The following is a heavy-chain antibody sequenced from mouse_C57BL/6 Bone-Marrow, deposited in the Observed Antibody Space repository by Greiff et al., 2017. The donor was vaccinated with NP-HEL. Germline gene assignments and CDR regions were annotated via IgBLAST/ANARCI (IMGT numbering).Heavy chain of an antibody. CDR2: IYPRSGNT. Sequence: VQLQQSGAELARPGASVKLSCKASGYTFTSYGISWVKQRPGQGLEWIGEIYPRSGNTYYNEKFKGKATLTADKSSSTAYMKLRSLTSEDSAVYYCAGGKETAQATPYAMGDWGKGTSVTGSS. D-gene: IGHD3-2*02. V-gene: IGHV1-81*01. CDR1: GYTFTSYG. CDR3: AGGKETAQATPYAMGD. J-gene: IGHJ4*01.